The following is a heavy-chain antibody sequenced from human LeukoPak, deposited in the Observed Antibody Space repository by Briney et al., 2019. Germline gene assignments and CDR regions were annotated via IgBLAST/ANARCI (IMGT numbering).Heavy chain of an antibody. CDR3: ARGEGRHYYGPTFYNTQSPNYYGMDV. V-gene: IGHV3-33*01. J-gene: IGHJ6*02. CDR1: GFTFSSYG. Sequence: PGGSLRLSCAASGFTFSSYGMHWVRQAPGKGLEWVAVIWYDGSNKYYADSVKGRFTISGDNSKNTLYLQMNSLRAEDTAGYYCARGEGRHYYGPTFYNTQSPNYYGMDVWGQGTTVTVSS. D-gene: IGHD3-10*01. CDR2: IWYDGSNK.